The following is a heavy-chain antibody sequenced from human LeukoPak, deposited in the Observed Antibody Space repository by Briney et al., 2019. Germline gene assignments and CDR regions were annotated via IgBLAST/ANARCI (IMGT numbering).Heavy chain of an antibody. J-gene: IGHJ3*02. Sequence: PGGSLRLSCAGSGFTFSCYSMNWVRPAPGKGVEWVSSISSSSSYIYYADSVKGRFTISRDNAKNSLYLQMNSLRAEDTAVYYCARSDYGDNDAFDIWGQGTMVTVSS. CDR1: GFTFSCYS. D-gene: IGHD4-17*01. CDR2: ISSSSSYI. CDR3: ARSDYGDNDAFDI. V-gene: IGHV3-21*01.